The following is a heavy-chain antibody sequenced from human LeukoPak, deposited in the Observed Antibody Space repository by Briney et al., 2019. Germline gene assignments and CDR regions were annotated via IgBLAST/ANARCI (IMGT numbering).Heavy chain of an antibody. V-gene: IGHV4-59*01. Sequence: SETLSLTCTVSGGSISSYYWSWIRQPPGKGLKWIGYIYYSGSTNYNPSLKSRVTISVDTSKNQFSLKLTSVTAADTAVYYCARDAYVSYYYYGMDVWGKGTTVTVSS. CDR1: GGSISSYY. D-gene: IGHD3-16*01. CDR2: IYYSGST. J-gene: IGHJ6*04. CDR3: ARDAYVSYYYYGMDV.